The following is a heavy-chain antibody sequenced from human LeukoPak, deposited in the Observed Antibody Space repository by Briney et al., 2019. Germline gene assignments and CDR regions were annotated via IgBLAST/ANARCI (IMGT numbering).Heavy chain of an antibody. Sequence: GGSLRLSCAASGFTFSSYAMIWVRQAPGKGLEWVSAISGSGGSTYYADSVKGRFTISRDNSKNTLYLQMNSLRAEDTAVYYCAKDRWVGELPDYWGQGTLVTVSS. V-gene: IGHV3-23*01. CDR3: AKDRWVGELPDY. CDR1: GFTFSSYA. D-gene: IGHD1-26*01. CDR2: ISGSGGST. J-gene: IGHJ4*02.